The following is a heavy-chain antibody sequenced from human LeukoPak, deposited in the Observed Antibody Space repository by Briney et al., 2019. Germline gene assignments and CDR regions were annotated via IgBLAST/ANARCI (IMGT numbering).Heavy chain of an antibody. CDR2: INPNSGGT. CDR1: GYTFTGYY. Sequence: ASVKVSCKASGYTFTGYYMHWVRQAPGQGLEWMGRINPNSGGTNYAQNFQGRVTMTRDTSISTAYMELSRLRSDDTAVYYCARASYGGSQGEYNWFDPWGQGTLVTVSS. V-gene: IGHV1-2*06. CDR3: ARASYGGSQGEYNWFDP. J-gene: IGHJ5*02. D-gene: IGHD4-23*01.